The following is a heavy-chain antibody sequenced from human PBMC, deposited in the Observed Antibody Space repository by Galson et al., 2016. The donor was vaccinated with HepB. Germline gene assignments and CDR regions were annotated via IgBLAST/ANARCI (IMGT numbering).Heavy chain of an antibody. Sequence: SLRLSCAASGFTFSNYNINWVRQAPGKGLEWLSYISSTSRTVSYADSVQGRFTISRDSATNSVYLQLNSLRAEDTAVYYCARGGGFTAWGHDHWGQGTLLIVSS. J-gene: IGHJ5*02. CDR2: ISSTSRTV. D-gene: IGHD3-16*01. V-gene: IGHV3-48*01. CDR1: GFTFSNYN. CDR3: ARGGGFTAWGHDH.